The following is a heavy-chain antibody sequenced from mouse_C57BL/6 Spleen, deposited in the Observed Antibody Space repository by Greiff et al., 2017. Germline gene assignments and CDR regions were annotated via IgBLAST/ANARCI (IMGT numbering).Heavy chain of an antibody. CDR2: ISYDGSN. V-gene: IGHV3-6*01. Sequence: VQLKESGPGLVKPSQSLSLTCSVTGYSITSGYYWNWIRQFPGNKLEWMGYISYDGSNNYNPSLKNRISITRDTSKNQFFLKLNSVTTEDTATYYGARAPYYYGSSYVWFAYWGQGTLVTVSA. D-gene: IGHD1-1*01. J-gene: IGHJ3*01. CDR1: GYSITSGYY. CDR3: ARAPYYYGSSYVWFAY.